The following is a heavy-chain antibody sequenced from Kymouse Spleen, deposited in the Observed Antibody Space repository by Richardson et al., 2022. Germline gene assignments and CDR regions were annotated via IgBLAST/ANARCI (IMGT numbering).Heavy chain of an antibody. Sequence: QVQLVESGGGVVQPGRSLRLSCAASGFTFSSYGMHWVRQAPGKGLEWVAVIWYDGSNKYYADSVKGRFTISRDNSKNTLYLQMNSLRAEDTAVYYCARRYDILTGYYPDDYYYGMDVWGQGTTVTVSS. D-gene: IGHD3-9*01. CDR3: ARRYDILTGYYPDDYYYGMDV. J-gene: IGHJ6*02. V-gene: IGHV3-33*01. CDR1: GFTFSSYG. CDR2: IWYDGSNK.